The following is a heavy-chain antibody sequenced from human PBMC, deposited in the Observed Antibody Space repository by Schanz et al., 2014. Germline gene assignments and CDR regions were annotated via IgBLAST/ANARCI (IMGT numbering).Heavy chain of an antibody. V-gene: IGHV1-2*06. Sequence: QVQWVQSGADVKKPGTAVKVSCKASEYTFTGYSMHWVRQAPGQGLEWMGRINPNSGGTNYAQKFQGRVTMTRDTSISTVYMELTRLTFDDTAIYYCARDSDVSKYNLFDSWGQGTLVTVSS. CDR2: INPNSGGT. J-gene: IGHJ5*01. CDR3: ARDSDVSKYNLFDS. CDR1: EYTFTGYS.